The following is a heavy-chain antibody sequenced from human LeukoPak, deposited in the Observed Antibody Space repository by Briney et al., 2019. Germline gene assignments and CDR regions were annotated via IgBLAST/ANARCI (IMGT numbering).Heavy chain of an antibody. J-gene: IGHJ4*02. V-gene: IGHV4-4*02. CDR3: ARAYSSSWYYFDY. CDR1: GFTSSTYAM. Sequence: GSLRLSCTASGFTSSTYAMSWVRQAPGKGLEWIGEIYHSGSTNYNPSLKSRVTISVDKSKNQFSLKLSSVTAADTAVYYCARAYSSSWYYFDYWGQGTLVTVSS. CDR2: IYHSGST. D-gene: IGHD6-13*01.